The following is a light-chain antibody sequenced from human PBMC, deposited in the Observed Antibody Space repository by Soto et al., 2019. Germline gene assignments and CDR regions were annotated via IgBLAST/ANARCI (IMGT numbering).Light chain of an antibody. Sequence: QSALTQPASASGSPGQSITISCTGTSSDVGVYNDVSWYQQHPGKAPKLMIYEVSNRPSEVSYRFSGSTSGNTASLTISGLQAEDEADYYCSSYASSSPYVVFGGGTKLTVL. CDR1: SSDVGVYND. CDR2: EVS. V-gene: IGLV2-14*01. J-gene: IGLJ2*01. CDR3: SSYASSSPYVV.